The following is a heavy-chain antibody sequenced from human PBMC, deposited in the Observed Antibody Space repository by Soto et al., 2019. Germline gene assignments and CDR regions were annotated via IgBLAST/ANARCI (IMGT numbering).Heavy chain of an antibody. Sequence: GGSLRLSCAASGFTFSSYAMSWVRQAPGKGLEWVSAISGSGGSTYYADSVKGRFTISRDNSKNTLYLQMNSLRAEDTAVYYCAKDQVNDYGDPDAFDIWGQGTMVTVSS. V-gene: IGHV3-23*01. CDR2: ISGSGGST. CDR3: AKDQVNDYGDPDAFDI. CDR1: GFTFSSYA. J-gene: IGHJ3*02. D-gene: IGHD4-17*01.